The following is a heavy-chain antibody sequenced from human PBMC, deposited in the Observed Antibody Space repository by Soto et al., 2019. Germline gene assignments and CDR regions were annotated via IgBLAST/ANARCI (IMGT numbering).Heavy chain of an antibody. CDR1: GFTFNNYA. Sequence: EVHLLESGGGLVQPGGSLRLSCAASGFTFNNYAMTWVRQAPGKGLEWVSTVLQSGSGTYYADSVRGRFIISRDNSKNTLYLQMNSLRVEDTAVYHCVRDYYHVSGSYYDIPLDYWGQGTLVTVSS. V-gene: IGHV3-23*01. J-gene: IGHJ4*02. CDR3: VRDYYHVSGSYYDIPLDY. CDR2: VLQSGSGT. D-gene: IGHD3-10*01.